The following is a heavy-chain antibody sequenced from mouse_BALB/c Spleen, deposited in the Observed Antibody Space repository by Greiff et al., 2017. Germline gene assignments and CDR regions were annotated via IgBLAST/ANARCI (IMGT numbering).Heavy chain of an antibody. CDR1: GYTFTSYW. V-gene: IGHV1S22*01. CDR2: IYPGSGST. Sequence: LQQPGSELVRPGASVKLSCKASGYTFTSYWMHWVKQRHGQGLEWIGNIYPGSGSTNYDEKFKSKGTLTVDTSSSTAYMHLSSLTSEDSAVCYCTRGTGAWLAYWGQGTLVTVSA. CDR3: TRGTGAWLAY. D-gene: IGHD3-3*01. J-gene: IGHJ3*01.